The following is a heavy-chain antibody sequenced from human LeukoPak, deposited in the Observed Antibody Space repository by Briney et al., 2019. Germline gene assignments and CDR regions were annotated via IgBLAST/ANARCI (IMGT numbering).Heavy chain of an antibody. CDR1: GGSFSGYY. CDR2: INHSAST. V-gene: IGHV4-34*01. Sequence: SETLSLTCAVYGGSFSGYYWSWIRQPPGKGLEWTGEINHSASTNYNPSLKSRVTISVDTSKNQFSLKLSSVTAADTAVYYCARAPAVAGTFGSRFDYWGQGTLVTVSS. J-gene: IGHJ4*02. CDR3: ARAPAVAGTFGSRFDY. D-gene: IGHD6-19*01.